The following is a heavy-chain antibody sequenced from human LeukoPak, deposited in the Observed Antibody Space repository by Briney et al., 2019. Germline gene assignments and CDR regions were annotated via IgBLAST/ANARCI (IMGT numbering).Heavy chain of an antibody. D-gene: IGHD5-18*01. CDR3: ARGVWIQLWYYGMDV. CDR2: IYSGGST. J-gene: IGHJ6*02. Sequence: PGGSLRLSCAASGFTVSSNYMSWVRQAPGKGLEWVSVIYSGGSTYYADSVKGRFIISRDNSKNTLYLQMNSLRAEDTAVYYCARGVWIQLWYYGMDVWGQGTTVTVSS. CDR1: GFTVSSNY. V-gene: IGHV3-53*01.